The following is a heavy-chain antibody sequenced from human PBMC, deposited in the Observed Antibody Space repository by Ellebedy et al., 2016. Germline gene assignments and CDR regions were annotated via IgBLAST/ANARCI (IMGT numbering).Heavy chain of an antibody. V-gene: IGHV4-39*01. Sequence: WVRQPPGKGLQWVGSIYYSGSTYYNPSLKSRVTISVDTSKNPFSLKLSSVTAADTAVYYCARVGRIMVRGVIYYYDYSMDVWGQGTTVTVSS. D-gene: IGHD3-10*01. CDR2: IYYSGST. CDR3: ARVGRIMVRGVIYYYDYSMDV. J-gene: IGHJ6*02.